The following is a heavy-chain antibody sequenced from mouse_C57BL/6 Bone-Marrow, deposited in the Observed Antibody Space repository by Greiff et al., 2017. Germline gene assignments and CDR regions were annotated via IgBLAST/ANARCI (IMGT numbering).Heavy chain of an antibody. CDR1: GYTFTSYW. J-gene: IGHJ2*01. CDR3: ARCYDGPYYFDY. Sequence: QVQLQQSGAELVMPGASVKLSCKASGYTFTSYWMHWVKPRPGQGLEWIGEIDPSDSYTNYNQKFKGKSTLTVDKSSSTAYMQLSSLTSEDSAVYYCARCYDGPYYFDYWGQGTTLTVSS. V-gene: IGHV1-69*01. CDR2: IDPSDSYT. D-gene: IGHD2-3*01.